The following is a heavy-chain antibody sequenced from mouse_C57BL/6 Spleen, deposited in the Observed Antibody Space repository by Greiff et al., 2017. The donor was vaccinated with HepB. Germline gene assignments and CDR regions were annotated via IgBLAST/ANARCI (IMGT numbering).Heavy chain of an antibody. J-gene: IGHJ3*01. CDR2: INPNNGGT. D-gene: IGHD2-4*01. CDR1: GYTFTDYY. CDR3: ARSRYDYDGGAWFAY. Sequence: VQLQQSGPELVKPGASVKISCKASGYTFTDYYMNWVKQSHGKSLEWIGDINPNNGGTSYNQKFKGKATLTVDKSSSTAYMELRSLTSEDSAVYYCARSRYDYDGGAWFAYWGQGTLVTVSA. V-gene: IGHV1-26*01.